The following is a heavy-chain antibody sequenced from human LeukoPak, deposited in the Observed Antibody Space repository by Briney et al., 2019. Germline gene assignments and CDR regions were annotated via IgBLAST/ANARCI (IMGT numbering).Heavy chain of an antibody. D-gene: IGHD5-18*01. Sequence: GGSLRLSCAASGFTFSSYAMHWVRQAPGKGLEWVAVISYDGSNKYYADSVKGRFTISRDNSKNTLYLQMNSLRAEDTAVYYCARSYTAMALFDYWGRGTLVTVSS. CDR3: ARSYTAMALFDY. V-gene: IGHV3-30*04. CDR1: GFTFSSYA. CDR2: ISYDGSNK. J-gene: IGHJ4*02.